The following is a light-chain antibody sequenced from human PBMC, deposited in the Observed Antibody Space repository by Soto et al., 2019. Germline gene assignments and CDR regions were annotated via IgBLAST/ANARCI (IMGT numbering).Light chain of an antibody. CDR3: QQYNNWPPIT. Sequence: ETLMTQSPDTLSVSLGERATLSCRAGQSLRCSLAWNQQKPGQTPRLLIYDAATRATGIPARFSGSGSGTEFNLTISSLQSEDFAVYYCQQYNNWPPITFGQGTRLEIK. J-gene: IGKJ5*01. CDR2: DAA. V-gene: IGKV3-15*01. CDR1: QSLRCS.